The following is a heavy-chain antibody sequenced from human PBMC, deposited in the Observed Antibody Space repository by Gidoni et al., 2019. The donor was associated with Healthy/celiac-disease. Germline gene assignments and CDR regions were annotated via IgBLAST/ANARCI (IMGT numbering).Heavy chain of an antibody. Sequence: EVQLVESGGGLVQPGRSLRLSCAASGFTFDDYAMHWVRQAPGKGLEWVSGISWNSGSIGYADSVKGRFTISRDNAKNSLYLQMNSLRAEDTALYYCAKDIPYGGNSSTEWGQGTLVTVSS. V-gene: IGHV3-9*01. CDR3: AKDIPYGGNSSTE. J-gene: IGHJ4*02. CDR2: ISWNSGSI. CDR1: GFTFDDYA. D-gene: IGHD4-17*01.